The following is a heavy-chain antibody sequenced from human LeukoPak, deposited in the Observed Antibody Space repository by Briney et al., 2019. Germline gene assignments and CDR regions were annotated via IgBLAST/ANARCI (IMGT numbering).Heavy chain of an antibody. V-gene: IGHV3-33*01. Sequence: GGALRLSCAAAGFTFSSYGMHWGRPAPGKGGGWVAVILSDGSKEFYTDSVKGRFTISRDNSKNTLYLQMNGLRAEDTAVYYCVRDDDRPDNGLDYWGQGTLVTVSS. CDR3: VRDDDRPDNGLDY. D-gene: IGHD3-22*01. CDR2: ILSDGSKE. CDR1: GFTFSSYG. J-gene: IGHJ4*02.